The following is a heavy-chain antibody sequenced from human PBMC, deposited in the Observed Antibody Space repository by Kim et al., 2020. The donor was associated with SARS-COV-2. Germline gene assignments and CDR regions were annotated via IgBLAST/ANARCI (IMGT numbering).Heavy chain of an antibody. J-gene: IGHJ6*01. Sequence: GGSLRLSCAASGFTVSNNYMSWVRQAPGKGLEWVSLIYSGGSTYYADSVKGRFTISRDNSKNTLYLQMNSLRAEDTAVYYCGRNHYGDYVGGAVVYWGQG. CDR1: GFTVSNNY. D-gene: IGHD4-17*01. CDR3: GRNHYGDYVGGAVVY. CDR2: IYSGGST. V-gene: IGHV3-53*01.